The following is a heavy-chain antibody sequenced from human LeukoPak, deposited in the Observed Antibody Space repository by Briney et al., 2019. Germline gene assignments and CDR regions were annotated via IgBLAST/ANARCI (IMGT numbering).Heavy chain of an antibody. Sequence: SETLSLTCAVSGYSISSGYYWGWIRQPPGKGLEWIGSIYHSGSTYYNPSLKSRVTISVDTSKNQFSLRLSSVTAADTAVYYCACLTYYDSWSGSYYMDVWGKGTTVTVSS. CDR3: ACLTYYDSWSGSYYMDV. CDR1: GYSISSGYY. D-gene: IGHD3-3*01. J-gene: IGHJ6*03. V-gene: IGHV4-38-2*01. CDR2: IYHSGST.